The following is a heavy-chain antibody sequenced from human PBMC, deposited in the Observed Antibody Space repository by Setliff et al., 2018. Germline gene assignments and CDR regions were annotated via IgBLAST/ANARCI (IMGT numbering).Heavy chain of an antibody. Sequence: SETLSLTCTVSGGSISSSSYYWGWIRQPPGKGLEWIGSIYYSGSTYYNPSLKSRVTISVDTSKNQFSLRLSSVTAADTAVYYCARHLYSSGWYFDYWGQGTLVTVSS. CDR3: ARHLYSSGWYFDY. V-gene: IGHV4-39*01. CDR1: GGSISSSSYY. J-gene: IGHJ4*02. D-gene: IGHD6-19*01. CDR2: IYYSGST.